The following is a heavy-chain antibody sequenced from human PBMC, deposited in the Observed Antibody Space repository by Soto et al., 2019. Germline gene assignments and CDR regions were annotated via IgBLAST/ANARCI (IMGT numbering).Heavy chain of an antibody. CDR1: LVLLPPSGGG. V-gene: IGHV2-5*02. CDR3: AHRPAYDISTGYYPFDY. D-gene: IGHD3-9*01. Sequence: SGPTVVDPPQTPSLTRPFSLVLLPPSGGGVAWVRQPPRKALEWLALIYWDDGKRYSPSLKTRLNITKDTSKNQVVLTLTNVDPVDTATYYCAHRPAYDISTGYYPFDYWGQGSLVTVSS. CDR2: IYWDDGK. J-gene: IGHJ4*02.